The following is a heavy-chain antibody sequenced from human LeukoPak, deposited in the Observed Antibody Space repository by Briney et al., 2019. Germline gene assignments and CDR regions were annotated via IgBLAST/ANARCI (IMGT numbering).Heavy chain of an antibody. V-gene: IGHV4-59*01. D-gene: IGHD3-22*01. J-gene: IGHJ4*02. Sequence: SETLSLTCTVSGGSISSYYWSWFRQPPGKGLEWIGFIYSSGSTNYNPSLKSRVTISVDTSKNQFSLKLSSVTAADTALYYCARRDSSGYYIYWGQGTLVTVSS. CDR2: IYSSGST. CDR3: ARRDSSGYYIY. CDR1: GGSISSYY.